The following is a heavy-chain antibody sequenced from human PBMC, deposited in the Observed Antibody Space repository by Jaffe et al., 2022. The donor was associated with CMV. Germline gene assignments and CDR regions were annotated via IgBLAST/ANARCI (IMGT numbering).Heavy chain of an antibody. Sequence: EVQLVESGGGLVQPGGSLRLSCSASGFTFSSYAMHWVRQAPGKGLEYVSAISSNGGSTYYADSVKGRFTISRDNSKNTLYLQMSSLRAEDTAVYYCVKKSRQLVRPYGAFDIWGQGTMVTVSS. CDR3: VKKSRQLVRPYGAFDI. CDR2: ISSNGGST. J-gene: IGHJ3*02. V-gene: IGHV3-64D*06. CDR1: GFTFSSYA. D-gene: IGHD6-13*01.